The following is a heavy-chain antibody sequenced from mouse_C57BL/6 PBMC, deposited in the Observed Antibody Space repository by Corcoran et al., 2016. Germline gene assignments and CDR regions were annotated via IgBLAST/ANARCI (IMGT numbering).Heavy chain of an antibody. CDR1: GYTFTDYN. CDR3: ASSYDAMVY. V-gene: IGHV1-18*01. J-gene: IGHJ4*01. Sequence: EVQLQQSGPELVKPGASVKIPCKASGYTFTDYNMDWVKQSHGKSLEWIGDINPNNGGTIYNQKFKGKATLTVDKSSSTAYMELRRRTSEDTAFYYCASSYDAMVYWAQGTSFTVSS. CDR2: INPNNGGT.